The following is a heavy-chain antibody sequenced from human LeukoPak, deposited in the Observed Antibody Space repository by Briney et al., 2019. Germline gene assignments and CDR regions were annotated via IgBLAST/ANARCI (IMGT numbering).Heavy chain of an antibody. V-gene: IGHV3-74*01. Sequence: GGSLRLSCAASRVTFSNYWMHWVRQAPGKGLVWVSRINSVGSSTSYADSVRGRFTTSRDNARNTLYLQRNSLRAEDTAVYYCASHGDYDAFDIWGQGTMVTVSS. CDR1: RVTFSNYW. J-gene: IGHJ3*02. D-gene: IGHD4-17*01. CDR2: INSVGSST. CDR3: ASHGDYDAFDI.